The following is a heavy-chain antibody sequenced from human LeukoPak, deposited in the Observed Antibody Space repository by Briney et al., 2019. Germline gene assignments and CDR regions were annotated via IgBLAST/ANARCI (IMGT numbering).Heavy chain of an antibody. CDR3: ARGDPTVTTKQNFDY. Sequence: GGSLRLPCAASGFTFSSYAMSWVRQAPGKGLEWVAVIWYDGSNKYYADSVKGRFTISRDNSKNTLYLQMNSLRVEDTAVYYCARGDPTVTTKQNFDYWGQGTLVTVSS. CDR1: GFTFSSYA. CDR2: IWYDGSNK. V-gene: IGHV3-33*08. J-gene: IGHJ4*02. D-gene: IGHD4-17*01.